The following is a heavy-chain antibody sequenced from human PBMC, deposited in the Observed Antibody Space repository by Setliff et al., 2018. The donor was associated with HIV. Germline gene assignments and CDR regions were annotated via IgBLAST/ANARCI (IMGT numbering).Heavy chain of an antibody. CDR1: GYTFTSYG. CDR2: ITDDNRDT. Sequence: SVKVSCKASGYTFTSYGISWVRQVPGQRLEWMGWITDDNRDTHSARNFQGRITLTTDISSTTAYMELGSLTSDDTAVYYCVRDEKRAAGGTLYYFDLWGQGTLVTVSS. V-gene: IGHV1-18*01. CDR3: VRDEKRAAGGTLYYFDL. D-gene: IGHD1-1*01. J-gene: IGHJ4*02.